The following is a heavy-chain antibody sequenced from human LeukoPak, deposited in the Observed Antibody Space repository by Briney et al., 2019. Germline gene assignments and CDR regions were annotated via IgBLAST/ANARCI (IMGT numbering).Heavy chain of an antibody. CDR1: GGSVSSYY. V-gene: IGHV4-59*08. CDR3: ARHGTISSESYFDY. Sequence: SETLSLTCSVSGGSVSSYYWSWIRQSPGKGLEWMGYIHNSGRTNYNPSLKSRVTGFVDTSKNQVSLRLSSVTAADTAVYYCARHGTISSESYFDYWGQGALVTASS. D-gene: IGHD1-14*01. J-gene: IGHJ4*02. CDR2: IHNSGRT.